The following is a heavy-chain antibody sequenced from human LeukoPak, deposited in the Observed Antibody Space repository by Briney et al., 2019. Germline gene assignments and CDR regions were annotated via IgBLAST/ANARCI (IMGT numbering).Heavy chain of an antibody. CDR3: ARAERKLDPQLRY. Sequence: SVKVSCKASGGTFSSYAISWVRQAPGQGLEWMGGIVPIFGTANYAQKFQGRVTITADESTSTAYMELSSLRSEDTAVYYCARAERKLDPQLRYWGQGTLVTVSS. D-gene: IGHD1-1*01. V-gene: IGHV1-69*13. J-gene: IGHJ4*02. CDR2: IVPIFGTA. CDR1: GGTFSSYA.